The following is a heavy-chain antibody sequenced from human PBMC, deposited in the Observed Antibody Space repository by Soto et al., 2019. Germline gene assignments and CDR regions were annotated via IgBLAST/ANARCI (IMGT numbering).Heavy chain of an antibody. D-gene: IGHD2-2*01. Sequence: SETLSLTCTVSGGSISSYYWSWIRQPPGKGLEWIGYIYYSGSTNYNPSLKSRVTISVDTSKNQFSLKLSSVTAADTAVYYCARQGYCSSTSRYGSWFDPWGQGTLVTVSS. V-gene: IGHV4-59*08. CDR2: IYYSGST. J-gene: IGHJ5*02. CDR1: GGSISSYY. CDR3: ARQGYCSSTSRYGSWFDP.